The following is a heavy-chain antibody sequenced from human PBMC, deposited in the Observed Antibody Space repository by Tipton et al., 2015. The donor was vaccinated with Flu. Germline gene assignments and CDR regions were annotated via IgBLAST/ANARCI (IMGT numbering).Heavy chain of an antibody. CDR2: IIPIFGTA. D-gene: IGHD1-26*01. CDR1: GGTLSSYA. Sequence: QVQLVQSGAEVKKPGSSVKVSCKASGGTLSSYAISWVRQAPGQGLEWVGRIIPIFGTANYAQKFQGRVTITADESTSTAYMELSSLRSEDTAVYYCASPPGRGSYYVRLYYWGQGTLVTVSS. V-gene: IGHV1-69*18. CDR3: ASPPGRGSYYVRLYY. J-gene: IGHJ4*02.